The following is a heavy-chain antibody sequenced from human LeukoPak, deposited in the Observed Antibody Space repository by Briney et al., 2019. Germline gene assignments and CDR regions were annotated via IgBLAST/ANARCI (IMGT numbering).Heavy chain of an antibody. J-gene: IGHJ4*02. CDR3: ARGLAAAGY. Sequence: PSETLSLTCAVYGGSFSGYYWSWIRQPPGKGLEWIGEINHSGSTNYNPSLKSRVTKSVDTSKNQFSLKLSSVTAADTAVYYCARGLAAAGYWGQGTLVTVSS. V-gene: IGHV4-34*01. D-gene: IGHD6-13*01. CDR2: INHSGST. CDR1: GGSFSGYY.